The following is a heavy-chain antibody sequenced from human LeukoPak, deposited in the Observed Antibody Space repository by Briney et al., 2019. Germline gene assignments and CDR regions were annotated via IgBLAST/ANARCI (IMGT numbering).Heavy chain of an antibody. CDR3: ARGGCSGGSCYSGY. V-gene: IGHV4-30-2*01. CDR1: GGSISSGGYY. J-gene: IGHJ4*02. D-gene: IGHD2-15*01. CDR2: IYHSGST. Sequence: SQTLSLTCTVSGGSISSGGYYWSWIRQPPGKGLEWIGYIYHSGSTYCNPSLKSRVTISVDRSKNQFSLKLSSVTAADTAVYYCARGGCSGGSCYSGYWGQGTLVTVSS.